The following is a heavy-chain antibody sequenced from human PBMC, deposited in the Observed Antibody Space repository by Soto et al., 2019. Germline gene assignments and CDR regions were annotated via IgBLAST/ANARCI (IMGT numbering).Heavy chain of an antibody. V-gene: IGHV3-53*01. D-gene: IGHD6-19*01. CDR1: GFAVSSKY. CDR2: IYGGGTT. J-gene: IGHJ4*02. CDR3: VQTTGWPGFDF. Sequence: EVQLVESGGGKIQPGGSLRLSCAASGFAVSSKYMTWVRQAPGKGLEWVSVIYGGGTTYYADSVKGRFTISRDTSKNTLYLQRNSLRAEDTAVYYCVQTTGWPGFDFWGQGTLVTVSS.